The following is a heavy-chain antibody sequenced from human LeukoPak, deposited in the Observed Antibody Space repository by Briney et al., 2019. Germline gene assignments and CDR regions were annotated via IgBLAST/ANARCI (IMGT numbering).Heavy chain of an antibody. V-gene: IGHV3-15*01. Sequence: GGSLRLSCAASGFTFSNAWMTWVRQAPGKGLEWVGRVKSKTDGGTIDYAAPVKDRFTISRDDSKNTLYLQMNSLRAEDTAVYYCAKDRVDYYYDSSGYPYWGQGTLVTVSS. CDR3: AKDRVDYYYDSSGYPY. D-gene: IGHD3-22*01. J-gene: IGHJ4*02. CDR2: VKSKTDGGTI. CDR1: GFTFSNAW.